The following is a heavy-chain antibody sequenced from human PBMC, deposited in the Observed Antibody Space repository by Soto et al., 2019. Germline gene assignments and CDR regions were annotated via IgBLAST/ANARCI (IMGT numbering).Heavy chain of an antibody. J-gene: IGHJ4*02. Sequence: QVQLVQSGAEVKKPGASVKVSCKASGYTFTSNGISWVRQAPGQGLEWMGWIRAYNGNPNYAQKLQGRVTMTTVTSTRTAYMELRSLRSDDTDVYYCARDLAYCGGECYPIDYWGQGTLVTVSS. CDR3: ARDLAYCGGECYPIDY. CDR2: IRAYNGNP. CDR1: GYTFTSNG. D-gene: IGHD2-21*01. V-gene: IGHV1-18*01.